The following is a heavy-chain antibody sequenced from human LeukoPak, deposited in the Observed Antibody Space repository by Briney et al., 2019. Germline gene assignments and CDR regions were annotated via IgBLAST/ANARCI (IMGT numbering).Heavy chain of an antibody. CDR1: GFTFSDYY. D-gene: IGHD6-13*01. CDR2: ISSSGSTI. J-gene: IGHJ4*02. Sequence: GGSLRLSCAASGFTFSDYYMSWIRQAPGKGLEWVSYISSSGSTIYYADSVKGRFTISRDNAKNSLYLQMNSLRAEDTAVYYCAGIAAAGPKPFDYWGQGTLVTVSS. V-gene: IGHV3-11*04. CDR3: AGIAAAGPKPFDY.